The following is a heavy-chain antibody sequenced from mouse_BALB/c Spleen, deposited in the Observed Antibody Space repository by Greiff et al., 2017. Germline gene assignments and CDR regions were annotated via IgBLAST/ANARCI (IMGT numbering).Heavy chain of an antibody. CDR2: IYPGDGDT. Sequence: VQLQQSGPELVKPGASVKVSCKASGYSFTDYNMYWVKQSHGKSLEWIGQIYPGDGDTNYNGKFKGKATLTADKSSSTAYMQLSSLTSEDSAVYFCARDDYDQGWGQGTLVTVSA. D-gene: IGHD2-4*01. V-gene: IGHV1-80*01. J-gene: IGHJ3*01. CDR1: GYSFTDYN. CDR3: ARDDYDQG.